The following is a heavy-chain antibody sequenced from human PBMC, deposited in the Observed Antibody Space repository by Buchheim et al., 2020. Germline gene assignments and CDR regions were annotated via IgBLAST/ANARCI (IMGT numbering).Heavy chain of an antibody. CDR1: GYTFTGYY. CDR2: INPNSGGT. J-gene: IGHJ4*02. CDR3: ARLDRTVTTGFDY. Sequence: QVQLVQSGAEVKKPGASVKVSCKASGYTFTGYYMHWVRQAPGQGLEWMGWINPNSGGTNYAQTFQGRVTMTRDTSISTAYMELSRLRSDDTAVYYCARLDRTVTTGFDYWGQGTL. V-gene: IGHV1-2*02. D-gene: IGHD4-17*01.